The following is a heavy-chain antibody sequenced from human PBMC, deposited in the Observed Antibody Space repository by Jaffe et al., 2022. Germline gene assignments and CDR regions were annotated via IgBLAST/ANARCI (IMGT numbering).Heavy chain of an antibody. V-gene: IGHV4-61*01. Sequence: QVQLQESGPGLVKPSETLSLTCTVSGGSVSSGSYYWSWIRQPPGKGLEWIGYIYYSGSTNYNPSLKSRVTISVDTSKNQFSLKLSSVTAADTAVYYCARDPVSSWYGGDAFDIWGQGTMVTVSS. CDR1: GGSVSSGSYY. J-gene: IGHJ3*02. CDR3: ARDPVSSWYGGDAFDI. CDR2: IYYSGST. D-gene: IGHD6-13*01.